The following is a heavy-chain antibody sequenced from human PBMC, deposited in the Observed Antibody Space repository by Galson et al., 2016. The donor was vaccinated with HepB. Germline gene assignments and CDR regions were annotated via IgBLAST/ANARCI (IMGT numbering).Heavy chain of an antibody. D-gene: IGHD3-16*01. CDR1: GNSFTTYG. CDR3: AAHRGTNSWGRKALDY. CDR2: IGAYPGNT. V-gene: IGHV1-18*01. J-gene: IGHJ4*02. Sequence: AVKVSCKAYGNSFTTYGFTWVRQAPGQGLEWMGWIGAYPGNTHSAQKFQDRVTLTRNTFTTPVYLELRGLRLDDTAVYYCAAHRGTNSWGRKALDYWGQGTLITVSS.